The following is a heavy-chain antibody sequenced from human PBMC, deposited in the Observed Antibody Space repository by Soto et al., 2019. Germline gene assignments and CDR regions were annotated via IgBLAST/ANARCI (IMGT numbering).Heavy chain of an antibody. D-gene: IGHD6-13*01. V-gene: IGHV3-30-3*01. CDR2: ISYDGSNK. Sequence: QVQLVESGGGVVQPGRSLRLSCAASGFTFSSYAMHWVRQAPGKGLEWVAVISYDGSNKYYADSVKGRFTISRDNSKNTRYLQMNSLRAEDTAVYYCARGIRWQLVSGYFDYWGQGTLVTVSS. CDR3: ARGIRWQLVSGYFDY. CDR1: GFTFSSYA. J-gene: IGHJ4*02.